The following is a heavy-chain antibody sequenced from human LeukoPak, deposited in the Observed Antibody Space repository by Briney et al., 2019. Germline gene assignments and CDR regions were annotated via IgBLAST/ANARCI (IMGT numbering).Heavy chain of an antibody. V-gene: IGHV4-59*01. J-gene: IGHJ4*02. CDR1: VGSIGTYF. Sequence: SETLSLTCTLSVGSIGTYFCTSIRQPPGKGLEWIGCIYYSGSSNYSPSLKSRVTMSVDSSKNQFSLRLTSLTPADPSMYYCARAKRGYSYGWYDYWGQGTLVTVSS. CDR2: IYYSGSS. D-gene: IGHD5-18*01. CDR3: ARAKRGYSYGWYDY.